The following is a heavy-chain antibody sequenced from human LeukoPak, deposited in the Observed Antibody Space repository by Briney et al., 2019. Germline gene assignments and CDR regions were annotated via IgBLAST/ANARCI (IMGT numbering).Heavy chain of an antibody. V-gene: IGHV1-2*02. J-gene: IGHJ3*02. Sequence: ASVKVSCKASGYTFTGYYMHWVRQAPGQGLEWMGWINPNSGGTNYAQKFQGRVTMTRDTSISTAYMELSRLRSDDTAVYYCARIAVAGTDDAFDIWGPGTMVTVSS. CDR2: INPNSGGT. CDR3: ARIAVAGTDDAFDI. CDR1: GYTFTGYY. D-gene: IGHD6-19*01.